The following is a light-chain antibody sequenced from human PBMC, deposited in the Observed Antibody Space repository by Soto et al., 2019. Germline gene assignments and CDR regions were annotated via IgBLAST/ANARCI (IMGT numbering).Light chain of an antibody. J-gene: IGKJ5*01. CDR3: QQYNNCTPIT. V-gene: IGKV3-15*01. CDR1: QSVRSK. CDR2: DTS. Sequence: EIVMTQSPATLSVSPGDRATLSCRASQSVRSKLAWYQHKPGQSTRLLIYDTSTRPTGIPARFSGSGSGTEFTLTINSLQSEDFAVYYCQQYNNCTPITFGTGTRREIK.